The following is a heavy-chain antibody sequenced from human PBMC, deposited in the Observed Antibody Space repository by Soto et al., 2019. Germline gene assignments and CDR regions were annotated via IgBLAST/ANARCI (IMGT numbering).Heavy chain of an antibody. CDR1: GGNSSSYY. V-gene: IGHV4-59*01. J-gene: IGHJ5*02. CDR3: AGDFGDRGGKGEFAP. CDR2: IYYSGST. D-gene: IGHD3-10*01. Sequence: SETLSLSSSVSGGNSSSYYGSWIRQTPGKGLEWIGYIYYSGSTNYNPSLKSRVTISVDTSKNQFSLKLSSVTAADTAVYYCAGDFGDRGGKGEFAPWVQGTLVPGSS.